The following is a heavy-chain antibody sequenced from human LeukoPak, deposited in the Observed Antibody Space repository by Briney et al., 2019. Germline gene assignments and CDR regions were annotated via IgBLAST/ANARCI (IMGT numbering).Heavy chain of an antibody. J-gene: IGHJ5*02. Sequence: GSLRLSCAVSGFRVSDYYMSWVRQAPGKGLEWVGLIRDRGEALYAEFVRGGCATSRDESENPLYLQRNSLRVEDSAVYFCARDRAALQDWVEFDPWGQRTPVIVSS. CDR1: GFRVSDYY. V-gene: IGHV3-66*01. CDR2: IRDRGEA. D-gene: IGHD3/OR15-3a*01. CDR3: ARDRAALQDWVEFDP.